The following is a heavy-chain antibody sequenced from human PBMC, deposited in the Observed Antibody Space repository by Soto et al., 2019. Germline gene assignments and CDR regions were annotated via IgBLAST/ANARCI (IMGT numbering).Heavy chain of an antibody. D-gene: IGHD6-13*01. V-gene: IGHV4-59*01. CDR2: IYYSGST. CDR1: GGSISSYY. Sequence: SETLSLTCTVSGGSISSYYWSWIRQPPGKGQEWIGYIYYSGSTNYNPSLKSRVTISVDTSKNQFSLNLSSVTAAFTAVYYCARESSSSWYRALDYWGQGTLVTVSS. CDR3: ARESSSSWYRALDY. J-gene: IGHJ4*02.